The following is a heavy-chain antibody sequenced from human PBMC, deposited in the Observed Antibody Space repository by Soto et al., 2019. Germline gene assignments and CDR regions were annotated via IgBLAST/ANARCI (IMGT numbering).Heavy chain of an antibody. CDR2: ISGSGGST. CDR1: GFTFSSYA. Sequence: GGSLRLSCAASGFTFSSYAMSWVRQAPGKGLEWVSAISGSGGSTYYADSVKGRFTISRDNSKNTLYLQMNSLRAEDTAVYYCAKDPPSYYYDRSGYHGNWGQGTLVTVSS. V-gene: IGHV3-23*01. CDR3: AKDPPSYYYDRSGYHGN. D-gene: IGHD3-22*01. J-gene: IGHJ4*02.